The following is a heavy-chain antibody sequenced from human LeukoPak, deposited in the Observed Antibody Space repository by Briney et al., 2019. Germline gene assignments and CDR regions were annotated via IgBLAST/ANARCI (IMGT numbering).Heavy chain of an antibody. CDR3: ARGAGWYEY. V-gene: IGHV4-59*02. J-gene: IGHJ4*02. CDR1: GGSVSGYY. D-gene: IGHD6-19*01. CDR2: ISHSGNT. Sequence: SETLSLTCTVSGGSVSGYYWSWPRQPPGKGLEWIAYISHSGNTNYNPSLKSRVTISKDTPKNQFSLRLNSVTAADTAVYHCARGAGWYEYWGQGTLVTVSS.